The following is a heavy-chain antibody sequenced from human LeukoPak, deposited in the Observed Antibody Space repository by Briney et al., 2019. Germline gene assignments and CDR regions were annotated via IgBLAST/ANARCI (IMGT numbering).Heavy chain of an antibody. Sequence: ASVKVSCKASGYTFTSYGISWVRRAPGQGLEWMGWISAYNGNTNYAQKLQGRVTMTTDTSTSTAYMELSSLRSEDTAVYYCARDREGASATPYRYFDYWGQGTLVTVSS. J-gene: IGHJ4*02. D-gene: IGHD1-26*01. V-gene: IGHV1-18*01. CDR2: ISAYNGNT. CDR3: ARDREGASATPYRYFDY. CDR1: GYTFTSYG.